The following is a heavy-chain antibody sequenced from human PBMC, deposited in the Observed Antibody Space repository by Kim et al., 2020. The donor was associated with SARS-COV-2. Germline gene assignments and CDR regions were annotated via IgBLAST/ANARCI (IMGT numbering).Heavy chain of an antibody. J-gene: IGHJ6*02. CDR1: GFTFSSYG. CDR3: AKDQGRSSTDYYSYYYGMDV. Sequence: GGSLRLSCAASGFTFSSYGMHWVRQAPGKGLEWVAVISYDGSHKYFVESVKGRFTISRDNSKNTLFLQMNSLRVEDTAVYYCAKDQGRSSTDYYSYYYGMDVWGQGTTVTVSS. V-gene: IGHV3-30*18. D-gene: IGHD6-13*01. CDR2: ISYDGSHK.